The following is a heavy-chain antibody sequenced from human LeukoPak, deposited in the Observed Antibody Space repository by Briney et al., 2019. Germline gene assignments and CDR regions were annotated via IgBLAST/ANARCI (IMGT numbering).Heavy chain of an antibody. CDR3: ARAAVTAIRDWLDL. D-gene: IGHD2-21*02. V-gene: IGHV3-30*15. Sequence: ADSVKGRFTISRDNSKNALFLQMSSLRSEDTAVYFCARAAVTAIRDWLDLWGQGTLVTVSS. J-gene: IGHJ5*02.